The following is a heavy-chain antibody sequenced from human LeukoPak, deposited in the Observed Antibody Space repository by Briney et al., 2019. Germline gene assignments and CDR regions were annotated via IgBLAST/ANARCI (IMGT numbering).Heavy chain of an antibody. CDR3: ARDPEDNYYDSSGYYWFDY. D-gene: IGHD3-22*01. Sequence: SVTVSCTASGGTFSSYAISWVRQAPGQGLEWMGGIIPVFGTANYAQKFQGRVTITADESTSTAYMELSSLRSEDTAVYYCARDPEDNYYDSSGYYWFDYWGQGTLVTVSS. CDR2: IIPVFGTA. J-gene: IGHJ4*02. V-gene: IGHV1-69*13. CDR1: GGTFSSYA.